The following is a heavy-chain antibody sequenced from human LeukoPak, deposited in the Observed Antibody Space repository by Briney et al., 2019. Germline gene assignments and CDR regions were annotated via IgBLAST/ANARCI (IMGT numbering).Heavy chain of an antibody. J-gene: IGHJ4*02. CDR3: ARSPGALSY. CDR1: GFSSYG. D-gene: IGHD3-3*02. V-gene: IGHV3-48*04. CDR2: ISSSGSAI. Sequence: GGSLRLSCAASGFSSYGMHWVRQAPGKGLEWVSYISSSGSAIYYADSVKGRFTISRDNAKNSLYLQMNSLRVEDTAVYYCARSPGALSYWGQGTLVTVSS.